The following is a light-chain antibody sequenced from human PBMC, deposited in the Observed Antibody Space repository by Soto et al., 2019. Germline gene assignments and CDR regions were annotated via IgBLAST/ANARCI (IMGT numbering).Light chain of an antibody. J-gene: IGKJ1*01. CDR1: QSVSSSN. CDR3: QEYGSSPMWT. Sequence: EIVLTQSPGTVSLSPGDRATLSCRASQSVSSSNLAWYQQTPGQAPRLLVYGASRRATGIPDRFSGSGSGTDFTLTISRLGPEDFAVYYCQEYGSSPMWTFGQGPKVEIK. V-gene: IGKV3-20*01. CDR2: GAS.